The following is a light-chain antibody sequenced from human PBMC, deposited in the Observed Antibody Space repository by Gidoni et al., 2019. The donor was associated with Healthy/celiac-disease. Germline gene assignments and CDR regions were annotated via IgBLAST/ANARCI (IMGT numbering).Light chain of an antibody. CDR3: SSYTSSSTLVV. J-gene: IGLJ1*01. Sequence: GSPGQSITISCTGTSSDVGGYNYVSWYQQHPGKAPKLMIYEVSNRPSGVSNRFSGSKSGNTASLTISGLQAEDEADYYCSSYTSSSTLVVFGTGTKVTVL. CDR2: EVS. CDR1: SSDVGGYNY. V-gene: IGLV2-14*01.